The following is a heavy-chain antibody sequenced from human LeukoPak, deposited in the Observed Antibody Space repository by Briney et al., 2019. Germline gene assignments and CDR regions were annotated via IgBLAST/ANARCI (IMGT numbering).Heavy chain of an antibody. CDR1: GGSFSGYY. CDR3: ARAYSSSWYYYYGMDV. Sequence: SETLSLTCAVYGGSFSGYYWSWIRQPPGKGLELIGEINHSGSTNYNPSLKSRVTISVDTSKNQFSLKLSSVTAADTAVYYCARAYSSSWYYYYGMDVWGQGTTVTVSS. V-gene: IGHV4-34*01. J-gene: IGHJ6*02. CDR2: INHSGST. D-gene: IGHD6-13*01.